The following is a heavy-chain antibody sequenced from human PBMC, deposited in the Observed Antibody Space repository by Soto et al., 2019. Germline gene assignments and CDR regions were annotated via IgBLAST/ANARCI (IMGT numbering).Heavy chain of an antibody. CDR1: GFTFSSYA. D-gene: IGHD3-10*01. V-gene: IGHV3-23*01. CDR2: ISGSGGST. J-gene: IGHJ4*02. Sequence: GGSLRLSCAASGFTFSSYAMSWVRQAPGKGLEWVSAISGSGGSTYYADSVKGRFTISRDNSKNTLYLQMNSLRAEDTAVYYCANSPAGWFGELLNNDYWGQGTLVTVSS. CDR3: ANSPAGWFGELLNNDY.